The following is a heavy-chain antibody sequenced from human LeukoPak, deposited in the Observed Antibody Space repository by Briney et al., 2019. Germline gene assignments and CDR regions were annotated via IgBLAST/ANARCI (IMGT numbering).Heavy chain of an antibody. Sequence: GGSLRLSCVASGFTFSNYGVSWVRQAPGRGLEWVSAIGGGGSTYYTDSVKGRFTISRDNSKNTLYLQMNSLRAEDTAVYYCSRGLQYFGGGTYSRLYSFDPWGQEPWSPSPQ. J-gene: IGHJ5*02. CDR1: GFTFSNYG. D-gene: IGHD2-15*01. CDR2: IGGGGST. V-gene: IGHV3-23*01. CDR3: SRGLQYFGGGTYSRLYSFDP.